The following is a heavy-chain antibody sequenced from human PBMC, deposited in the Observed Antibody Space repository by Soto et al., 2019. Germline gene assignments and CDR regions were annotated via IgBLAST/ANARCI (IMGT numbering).Heavy chain of an antibody. D-gene: IGHD2-21*01. CDR1: GYTFTRYY. V-gene: IGHV1-2*02. J-gene: IGHJ4*02. Sequence: QVQLVQSGAEVRSPGASVKVSCETSGYTFTRYYIHWVRQAPGQGLEWMGWINPYSGDTRYAQKFQGRVTMSRDTSTNPAYMELRSLTSDDTAFYYCARIRIEASVLDFWGQGTLITASS. CDR3: ARIRIEASVLDF. CDR2: INPYSGDT.